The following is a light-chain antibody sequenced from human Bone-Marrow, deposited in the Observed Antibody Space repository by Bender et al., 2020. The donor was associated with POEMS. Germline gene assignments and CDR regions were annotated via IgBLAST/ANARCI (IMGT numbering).Light chain of an antibody. CDR2: KDN. Sequence: SDELTQPPSLSVSPGQTARITCSGDGLSSQYGHWYQQRPGQAPVLIIYKDNKRPSGIPKRFSGSRTATRVTLTISGVQADDEADYYCQARDRSDTYAVFGGGTKLTVL. V-gene: IGLV3-25*03. J-gene: IGLJ2*01. CDR3: QARDRSDTYAV. CDR1: GLSSQY.